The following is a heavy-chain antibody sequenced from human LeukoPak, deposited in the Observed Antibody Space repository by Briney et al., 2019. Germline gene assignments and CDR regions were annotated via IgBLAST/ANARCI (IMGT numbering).Heavy chain of an antibody. V-gene: IGHV3-33*01. CDR3: ARDRGSREDGMDA. D-gene: IGHD1-26*01. CDR1: GFTFSSYG. CDR2: IWYDGNNK. Sequence: QPGGSLRLSCAASGFTFSSYGMHWVRQAPGKGLEWVAVIWYDGNNKYYADFVKGRFTISRDNSKNTLYLQMNSLRAEDTAVYNCARDRGSREDGMDAWGQGTTVTVSS. J-gene: IGHJ6*02.